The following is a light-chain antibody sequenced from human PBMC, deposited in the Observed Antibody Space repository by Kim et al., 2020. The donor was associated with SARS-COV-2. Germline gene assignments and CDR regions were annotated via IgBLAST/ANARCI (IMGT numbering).Light chain of an antibody. CDR2: LNSDGSH. Sequence: QLVLTQSPSASASLGASVKLTCTLSSGHSSYAIAWHQQQPEKGPRYLMKLNSDGSHSKGDGIPDRFSGSSSGAERYLTISSLQSEDEADYYCQTWGTGMFGGATQLTVL. V-gene: IGLV4-69*01. CDR3: QTWGTGM. J-gene: IGLJ3*02. CDR1: SGHSSYA.